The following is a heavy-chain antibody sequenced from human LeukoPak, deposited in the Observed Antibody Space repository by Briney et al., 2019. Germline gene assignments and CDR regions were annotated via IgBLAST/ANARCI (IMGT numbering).Heavy chain of an antibody. CDR3: ARERGYCSGGSCYFLDY. CDR1: GLIVTSNH. V-gene: IGHV3-53*01. J-gene: IGHJ4*02. CDR2: IKSDGTT. Sequence: PGGSLRLSCAASGLIVTSNHMSWVRQAPGKGLEWVSLIKSDGTTEYADSVKGRFTISRDNSKNTLYLQMNSLRAEDTAVYYCARERGYCSGGSCYFLDYWGQGTLVTVSS. D-gene: IGHD2-15*01.